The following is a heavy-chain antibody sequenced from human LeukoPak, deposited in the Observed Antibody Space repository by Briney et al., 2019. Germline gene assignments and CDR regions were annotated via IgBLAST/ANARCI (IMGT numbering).Heavy chain of an antibody. V-gene: IGHV3-23*01. CDR3: ARSGYGYYFDY. D-gene: IGHD5-12*01. CDR2: ISGSGGST. Sequence: GGSLRLSCAASGFTFSSYAMSWVRQAPGKGLEWVSAISGSGGSTYYADSVKGRFTISRDNAKNSLYLQMNSLRAEDTAVYYCARSGYGYYFDYWGQGTLVTVSS. CDR1: GFTFSSYA. J-gene: IGHJ4*02.